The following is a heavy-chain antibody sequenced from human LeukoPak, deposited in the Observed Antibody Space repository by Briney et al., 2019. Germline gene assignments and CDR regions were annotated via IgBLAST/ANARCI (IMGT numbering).Heavy chain of an antibody. V-gene: IGHV4-59*01. D-gene: IGHD2-21*02. CDR3: ASKYCGGDCYAWYCGMDV. CDR2: IYYSGST. J-gene: IGHJ6*02. Sequence: KPSETLSLTCTVSGGSINSYYWSWIRQPPGKGLEWIGYIYYSGSTNYNPSLKSRVTISVDTSKNQFSLKLSSVTAADTAVYYCASKYCGGDCYAWYCGMDVWGQGTTVTVSS. CDR1: GGSINSYY.